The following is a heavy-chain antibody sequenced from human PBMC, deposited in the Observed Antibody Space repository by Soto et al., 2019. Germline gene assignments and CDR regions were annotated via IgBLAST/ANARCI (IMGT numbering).Heavy chain of an antibody. J-gene: IGHJ6*02. V-gene: IGHV3-30-3*01. CDR2: ISYDGSNK. CDR1: GFTFSSYA. Sequence: PGGSLRLSCAASGFTFSSYAMHWVRQAPGKGLEWVAVISYDGSNKYYADSVKGRFTISRDNSKNTLYLQMNSLRAEDTAVYYCAREVLRFLEWLLSFGMDVWGQGTTVTVSS. CDR3: AREVLRFLEWLLSFGMDV. D-gene: IGHD3-3*01.